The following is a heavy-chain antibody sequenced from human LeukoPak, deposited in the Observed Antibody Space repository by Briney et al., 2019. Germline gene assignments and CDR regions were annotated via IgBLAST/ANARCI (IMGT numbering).Heavy chain of an antibody. V-gene: IGHV3-33*01. CDR2: IWYDGSNK. Sequence: SLXLSCAASGFTFSSYGMHWVRQAPGKGLEWXAVIWYDGSNKYYADSVKGRFTISRDNSKNTLYLQMNSLRAEDTAVYYCARDQGSGWYGSPFDYWGQGTLVTVSS. D-gene: IGHD6-19*01. J-gene: IGHJ4*02. CDR3: ARDQGSGWYGSPFDY. CDR1: GFTFSSYG.